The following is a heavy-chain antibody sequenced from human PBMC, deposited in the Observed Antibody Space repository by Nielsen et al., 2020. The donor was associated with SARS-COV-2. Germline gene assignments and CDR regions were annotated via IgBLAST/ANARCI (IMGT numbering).Heavy chain of an antibody. CDR3: AKELEVCCHYMDV. CDR2: IRMSDGAT. V-gene: IGHV3-48*02. Sequence: GESLKISCPASGFALSAYGMDWVRQVPGRGLEWLAHIRMSDGATQYADSVRGRFTISRDNAKNSLSLQMNSLRDEDTAVYFCAKELEVCCHYMDVWGKGTTVTVSS. J-gene: IGHJ6*03. D-gene: IGHD5/OR15-5a*01. CDR1: GFALSAYG.